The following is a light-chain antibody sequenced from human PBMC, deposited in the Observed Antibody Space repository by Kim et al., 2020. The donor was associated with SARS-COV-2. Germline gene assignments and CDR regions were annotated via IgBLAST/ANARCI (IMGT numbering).Light chain of an antibody. Sequence: GQKVTISCSGSSSNIGTRYVSWYQHRPGTAPRLLIYDNYKRPPGDLDRFSGSKSGTSATLGITELHTGDEADYYCGAWDGSLNVYVFGSGTKVTVL. CDR3: GAWDGSLNVYV. CDR2: DNY. J-gene: IGLJ1*01. CDR1: SSNIGTRY. V-gene: IGLV1-51*01.